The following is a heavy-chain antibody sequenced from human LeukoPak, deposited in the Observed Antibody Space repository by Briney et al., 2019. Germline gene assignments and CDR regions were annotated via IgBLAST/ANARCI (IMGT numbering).Heavy chain of an antibody. V-gene: IGHV3-21*04. CDR3: ARWRAHSGSYY. CDR1: GFTFSSYS. Sequence: PGGSLRLSCAASGFTFSSYSMNWVRQAPGKGLQWVSSITSSSSYIYYADSVKGRFTISRDNAKNSLYLQMNSLRAEDTALYYCARWRAHSGSYYWGQGTLVTVSS. CDR2: ITSSSSYI. J-gene: IGHJ4*02. D-gene: IGHD1-26*01.